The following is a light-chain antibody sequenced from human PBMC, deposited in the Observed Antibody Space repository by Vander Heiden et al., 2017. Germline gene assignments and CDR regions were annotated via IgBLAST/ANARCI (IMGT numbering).Light chain of an antibody. CDR2: ENN. CDR1: SSNIGNNY. Sequence: SVLTQPPSVSAAPGQKVTISCSGSSSNIGNNYLSWYRQLPGTAPKLLIYENNKRPSGIPDRFAGSKSGTSATLGITGLQTGDEADYYCGTWDSSLSAYVFGTGTKVTVL. CDR3: GTWDSSLSAYV. J-gene: IGLJ1*01. V-gene: IGLV1-51*02.